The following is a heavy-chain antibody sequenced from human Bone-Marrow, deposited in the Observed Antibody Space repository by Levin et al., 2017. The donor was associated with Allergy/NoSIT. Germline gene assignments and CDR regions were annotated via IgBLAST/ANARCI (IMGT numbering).Heavy chain of an antibody. CDR3: ARAVAGTHYYYAMDI. D-gene: IGHD6-19*01. CDR2: IYSGTGGAT. J-gene: IGHJ6*02. CDR1: GINVGDLY. Sequence: PGESLKISCAASGINVGDLYMTWVRQAPGKGLEWVSIIYSGTGGATYYADSVKGRFTISRDHSKNTLSLQMNSLRVEDTAIYYCARAVAGTHYYYAMDIWGQGTTVTVSS. V-gene: IGHV3-66*01.